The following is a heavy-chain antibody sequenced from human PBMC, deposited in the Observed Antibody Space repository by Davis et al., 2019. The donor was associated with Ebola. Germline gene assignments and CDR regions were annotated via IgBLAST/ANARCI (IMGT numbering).Heavy chain of an antibody. CDR3: ATAVLDH. V-gene: IGHV3-48*02. J-gene: IGHJ4*02. CDR2: ITNSSSTI. D-gene: IGHD6-19*01. CDR1: GFTFSRYS. Sequence: PGGSLRLSCAASGFTFSRYSMNWVRQAPGKGLEWLSYITNSSSTIYYADSVKGRFTISRENAKNSLYLQMNSLRDEDTAVYYCATAVLDHWGQGTLITVSS.